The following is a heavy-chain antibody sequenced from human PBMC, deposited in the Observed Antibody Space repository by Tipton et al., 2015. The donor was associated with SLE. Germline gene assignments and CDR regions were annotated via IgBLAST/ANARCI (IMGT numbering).Heavy chain of an antibody. V-gene: IGHV4-38-2*02. CDR1: GGSISGYY. CDR3: ARSPAGPYCSSTSCPAWFDP. J-gene: IGHJ5*02. CDR2: IYHSGST. Sequence: TLSLTCTVSGGSISGYYWGWIRQPPGKGLEWIGSIYHSGSTYYNPSLKSRVTISVDTPKNQFSLKLSSVTAADTAVYYCARSPAGPYCSSTSCPAWFDPWGQGTLVTVSS. D-gene: IGHD2-2*01.